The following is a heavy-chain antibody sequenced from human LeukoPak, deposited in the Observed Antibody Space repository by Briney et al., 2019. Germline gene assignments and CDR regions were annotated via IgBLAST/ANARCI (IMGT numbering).Heavy chain of an antibody. CDR3: ARASISPNWFDP. Sequence: SETLSLTCTVSGYSISSGYYWGWIRQPPGRGLEWIGSIYHSGSTYYNPSLKSRVTILVDTSKNQYSLKLSSVTAADTAVYYCARASISPNWFDPWGQGTLVTVSS. CDR2: IYHSGST. J-gene: IGHJ5*02. D-gene: IGHD6-6*01. CDR1: GYSISSGYY. V-gene: IGHV4-38-2*02.